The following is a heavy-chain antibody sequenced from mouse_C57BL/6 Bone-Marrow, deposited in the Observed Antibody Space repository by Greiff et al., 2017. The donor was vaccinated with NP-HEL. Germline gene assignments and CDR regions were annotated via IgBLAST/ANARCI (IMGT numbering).Heavy chain of an antibody. V-gene: IGHV5-17*01. CDR3: ARRTVSSWYFDV. J-gene: IGHJ1*03. Sequence: DVQLVESGGGLVKPGGSLKLSCAASGFTFSDYGMHWVRQAPEKGLEWVAYISSGSSTIYYADTVKGRFTISRDNAKNTLFRQITSLRSEDTAMYYCARRTVSSWYFDVWGTGTTVTVSS. CDR1: GFTFSDYG. CDR2: ISSGSSTI. D-gene: IGHD1-1*01.